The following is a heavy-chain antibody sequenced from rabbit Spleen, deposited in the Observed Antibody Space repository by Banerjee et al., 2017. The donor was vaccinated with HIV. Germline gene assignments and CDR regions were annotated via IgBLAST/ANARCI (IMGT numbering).Heavy chain of an antibody. CDR1: RFSFSSTYY. J-gene: IGHJ4*01. V-gene: IGHV1S40*01. CDR3: ARDAGSYDYIDVYFNL. Sequence: QSLEESGGDLVKPGASLTLTCTASRFSFSSTYYMCWVRQAPGSGLQWIGIVDGDYSVTTYYASWAKGRFTISKASSTTVTLEMTSLTAADTATYFCARDAGSYDYIDVYFNLWGPGTLVTVS. CDR2: VDGDYSVTT. D-gene: IGHD8-1*01.